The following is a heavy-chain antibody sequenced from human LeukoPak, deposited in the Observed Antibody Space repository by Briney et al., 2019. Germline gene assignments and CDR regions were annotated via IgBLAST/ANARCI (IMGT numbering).Heavy chain of an antibody. J-gene: IGHJ4*02. CDR1: GFTFSNYA. CDR2: ISYDGRNK. V-gene: IGHV3-30*04. Sequence: GRSLRLSCAASGFTFSNYAMHWVRQAPDKGLEWVAVISYDGRNKYYADSVKGRFTISGDNSKNRLYVQMNTLSTDDTAVYYCARDSYGADYWGQGTLVTVSS. D-gene: IGHD4-17*01. CDR3: ARDSYGADY.